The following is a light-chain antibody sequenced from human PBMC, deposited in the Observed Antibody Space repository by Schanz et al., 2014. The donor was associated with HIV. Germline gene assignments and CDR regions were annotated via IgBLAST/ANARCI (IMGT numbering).Light chain of an antibody. CDR2: AAS. CDR3: QQRSNYIT. V-gene: IGKV1-39*01. J-gene: IGKJ5*01. CDR1: QSISSY. Sequence: DIQMTQSPSSLSASVGDRVTITCRASQSISSYLNWYQQKPGKAPKLLIYAASSLQSGVPSRFSGSGSGTDFTLTISNLQSEDFAVYYCQQRSNYITFGQGTRLEIK.